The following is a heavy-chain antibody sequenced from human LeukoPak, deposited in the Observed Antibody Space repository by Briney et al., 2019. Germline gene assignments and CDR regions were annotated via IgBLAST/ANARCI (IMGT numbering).Heavy chain of an antibody. J-gene: IGHJ4*02. CDR2: IYYSGST. Sequence: SETLSLTCTVSGGSLGSYYWSWIRQPPGKGLEWIGYIYYSGSTNYNPSLKSRVTISVDTSKNQFSLKLSSVTAADTAVYYCARSSETTEFDYWGQGTLVTVSS. V-gene: IGHV4-59*01. D-gene: IGHD4-17*01. CDR1: GGSLGSYY. CDR3: ARSSETTEFDY.